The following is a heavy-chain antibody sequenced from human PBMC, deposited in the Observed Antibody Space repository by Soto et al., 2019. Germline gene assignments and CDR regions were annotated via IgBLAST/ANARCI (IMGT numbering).Heavy chain of an antibody. V-gene: IGHV4-31*03. CDR2: IYYSGST. J-gene: IGHJ4*02. CDR3: ARHRGSGGSPRPLDY. Sequence: SETLSLTCTVSGGSISRGGYYWSWIRQHPGKGLEWIGYIYYSGSTNYNPSLKSRVTISVDTSKNQFSLKLSSVTAADTAVYYCARHRGSGGSPRPLDYWGQGALVTVSS. D-gene: IGHD2-15*01. CDR1: GGSISRGGYY.